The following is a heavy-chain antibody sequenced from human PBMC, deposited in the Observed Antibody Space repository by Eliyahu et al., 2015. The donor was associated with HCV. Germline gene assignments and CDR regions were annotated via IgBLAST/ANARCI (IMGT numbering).Heavy chain of an antibody. D-gene: IGHD2-15*01. CDR1: GASITSGSYS. CDR3: ARGIGTIAYCSGNNCYADAFDI. Sequence: HLQLQESGSGLVKPSQTLSLTCAVSGASITSGSYSWSWIRQPPGKGLEWIGYIYHSGSTYYNPSLKSRVNISVDRSKNQFSLKLNSVTAADTAVYYCARGIGTIAYCSGNNCYADAFDIWGQGTMVTVSS. V-gene: IGHV4-30-2*01. CDR2: IYHSGST. J-gene: IGHJ3*02.